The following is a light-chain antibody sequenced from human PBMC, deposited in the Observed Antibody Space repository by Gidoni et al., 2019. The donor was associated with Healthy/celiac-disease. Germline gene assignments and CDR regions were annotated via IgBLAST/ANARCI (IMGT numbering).Light chain of an antibody. J-gene: IGLJ2*01. V-gene: IGLV3-19*02. CDR3: NSWDSSGNHVV. CDR2: GKN. CDR1: SLRSYY. Sequence: AVSVALGQTVRITCQGDSLRSYYASWYQQKPGQAPVRVIYGKNNRPSGIPDRFSGSSSGNTASLTITGAQAEDEADYYCNSWDSSGNHVVFGGGTKLTVL.